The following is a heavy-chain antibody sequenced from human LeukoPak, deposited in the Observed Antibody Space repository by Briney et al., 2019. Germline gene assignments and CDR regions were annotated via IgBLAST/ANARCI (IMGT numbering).Heavy chain of an antibody. CDR3: ARTALERGMMQQLVRWGYYYYYMDV. V-gene: IGHV1-18*01. D-gene: IGHD6-13*01. Sequence: ASVKVSCKASGYTFTRYGISWVRQAPGQGLEWMGWISGYNGNTNYAQRLQGRVSMTADTSTSTAYMELRSLRSDDTAVYYCARTALERGMMQQLVRWGYYYYYMDVWGKGTTVTISS. CDR2: ISGYNGNT. J-gene: IGHJ6*03. CDR1: GYTFTRYG.